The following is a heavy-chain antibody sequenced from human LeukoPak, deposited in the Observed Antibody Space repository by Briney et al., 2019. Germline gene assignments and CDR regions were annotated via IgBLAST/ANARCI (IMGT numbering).Heavy chain of an antibody. CDR2: IYYSGNT. V-gene: IGHV4-39*01. Sequence: SETLSLTCTVSGGSISSTSYNWGWIRQPPGEGLEWIVSIYYSGNTYYNPSLKSRGTISVDTSRNQFSLKLNSVTASDTAVYCARHSCTNGVCYSPSYYSLDVWGQGTTVTVSS. CDR3: ARHSCTNGVCYSPSYYSLDV. D-gene: IGHD2-8*01. CDR1: GGSISSTSYN. J-gene: IGHJ6*02.